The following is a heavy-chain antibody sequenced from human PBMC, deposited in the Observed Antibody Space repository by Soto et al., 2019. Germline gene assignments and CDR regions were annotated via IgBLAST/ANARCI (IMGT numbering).Heavy chain of an antibody. CDR2: ISYDGSNK. CDR1: GFTFSSYG. V-gene: IGHV3-30*18. J-gene: IGHJ4*02. Sequence: GGSLRLSCAASGFTFSSYGMHWVRQAPGKGLEWVAVISYDGSNKYYADSVKGRFTISRDNSKNTLYLQMNSLRAEDTAVYYCAKGFYGSAYWGQGTLVTVSS. CDR3: AKGFYGSAY. D-gene: IGHD3-10*01.